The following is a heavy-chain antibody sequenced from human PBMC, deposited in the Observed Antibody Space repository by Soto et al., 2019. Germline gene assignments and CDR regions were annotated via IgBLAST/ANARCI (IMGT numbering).Heavy chain of an antibody. CDR1: GYTFTSYD. Sequence: ASVKVSCKASGYTFTSYDINWVRQATGQGLEWMGWMNPNSGNTGYAQKFQGRVTMTRNTSISTAYMELSSLRSEDTAVYYCARGYCSGGSCYYYHGMDVWGQGTTVTVSS. D-gene: IGHD2-15*01. CDR2: MNPNSGNT. V-gene: IGHV1-8*01. J-gene: IGHJ6*02. CDR3: ARGYCSGGSCYYYHGMDV.